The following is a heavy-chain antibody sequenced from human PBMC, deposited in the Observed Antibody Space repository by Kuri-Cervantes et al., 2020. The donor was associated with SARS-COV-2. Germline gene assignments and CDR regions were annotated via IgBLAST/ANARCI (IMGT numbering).Heavy chain of an antibody. D-gene: IGHD4-17*01. V-gene: IGHV3-74*01. J-gene: IGHJ4*02. CDR2: INPDGSYT. Sequence: GESLKISCAASGFTFSGHWIHWVRQAPGKGLVWASRINPDGSYTNNADSVKGRFTLSRDNAKNMLFLQMNSLRAEDTAVYYCAKGLNDYVVGFDYWGQGTLVTVSS. CDR1: GFTFSGHW. CDR3: AKGLNDYVVGFDY.